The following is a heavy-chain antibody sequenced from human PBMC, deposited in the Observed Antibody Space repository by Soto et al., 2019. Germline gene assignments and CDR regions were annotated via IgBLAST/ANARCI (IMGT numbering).Heavy chain of an antibody. V-gene: IGHV1-3*01. J-gene: IGHJ6*02. D-gene: IGHD2-15*01. CDR2: INAGDGTT. CDR3: AIDFRCIVSACLEGLDALDV. Sequence: ASVKVSCKASGYTFIRYAMNWVRQAPGQRLEWMGWINAGDGTTSYADSVKSRFTISRDNSKNTLYLQMNSLRADDTAVYYCAIDFRCIVSACLEGLDALDVWGQGTTVTVSS. CDR1: GYTFIRYA.